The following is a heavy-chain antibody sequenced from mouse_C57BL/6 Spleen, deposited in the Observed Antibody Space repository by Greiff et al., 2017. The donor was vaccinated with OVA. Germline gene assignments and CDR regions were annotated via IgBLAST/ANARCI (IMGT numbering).Heavy chain of an antibody. CDR2: IYPSDSET. Sequence: VQLQQPGAELVRPGSSVKLSCKASGYTFTSYWMDWVKQRPGQGLEWIGNIYPSDSETHYNQKFKDKATLTVDTSSSTAYMQLSSLTSEDSAVYYGAGNYGNCRDFDVWGTGTTVTAYS. V-gene: IGHV1-61*01. CDR1: GYTFTSYW. CDR3: AGNYGNCRDFDV. D-gene: IGHD2-1*01. J-gene: IGHJ1*03.